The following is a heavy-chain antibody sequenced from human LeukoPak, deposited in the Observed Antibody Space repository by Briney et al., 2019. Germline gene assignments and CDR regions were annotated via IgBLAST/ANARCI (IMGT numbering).Heavy chain of an antibody. CDR3: AKDLSSGTGRGFDY. J-gene: IGHJ4*02. Sequence: GGSLRLSCVASGFPFSAYAMSWVRQAPNKGLEWVSGIRGVGDPAYYAESVKGRFTIQRDNSKNTLYLNMNSLRAEDTALYYCAKDLSSGTGRGFDYWGQGTLVTVSS. D-gene: IGHD3/OR15-3a*01. CDR1: GFPFSAYA. V-gene: IGHV3-23*01. CDR2: IRGVGDPA.